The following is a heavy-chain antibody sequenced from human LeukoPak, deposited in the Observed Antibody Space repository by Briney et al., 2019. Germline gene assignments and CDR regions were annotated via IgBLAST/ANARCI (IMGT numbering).Heavy chain of an antibody. J-gene: IGHJ6*02. Sequence: GGSLRLSCAASGFTFSSYAMHWVRQAPGKGLEWVAVISYDGSNKYYADSVKGRFTISRDYSKNTLYLQMNSLRAEDTAVYYCARGVMRGDYYYYGMDVWGQGTTVTVSS. CDR3: ARGVMRGDYYYYGMDV. D-gene: IGHD2-8*01. CDR1: GFTFSSYA. CDR2: ISYDGSNK. V-gene: IGHV3-30-3*01.